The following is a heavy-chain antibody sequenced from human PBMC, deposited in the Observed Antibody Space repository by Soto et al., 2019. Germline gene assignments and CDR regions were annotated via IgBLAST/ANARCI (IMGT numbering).Heavy chain of an antibody. V-gene: IGHV1-2*04. Sequence: GASVKVSCKASGYTFTGYYMHWVRQAPGQGLEWMGWFNPNSGGTNYAQKFQGWVTMTRDTSISTAYMELSRLRSDDTAVYYCARASSGLSSYYFDYWGQGTLVTVSS. CDR2: FNPNSGGT. D-gene: IGHD6-19*01. J-gene: IGHJ4*02. CDR1: GYTFTGYY. CDR3: ARASSGLSSYYFDY.